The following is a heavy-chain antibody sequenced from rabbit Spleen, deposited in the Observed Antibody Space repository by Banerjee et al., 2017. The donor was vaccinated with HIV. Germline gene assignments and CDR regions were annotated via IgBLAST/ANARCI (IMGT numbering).Heavy chain of an antibody. D-gene: IGHD8-1*01. V-gene: IGHV1S45*01. Sequence: QEQLEESAGGLVQPGGSLTLTCTASGFSISNKAVMCWVRQAPGKGLTWIACINVVTGKAVYANWAKGRFTFSRTSSTTVTLQMTSLTAADTATYFCARDGAGGSYFALWGPGTLVTVS. CDR1: GFSISNKAV. CDR3: ARDGAGGSYFAL. CDR2: INVVTGKA. J-gene: IGHJ6*01.